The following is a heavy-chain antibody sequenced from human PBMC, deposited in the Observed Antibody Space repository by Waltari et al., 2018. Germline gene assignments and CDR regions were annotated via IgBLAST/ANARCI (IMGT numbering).Heavy chain of an antibody. J-gene: IGHJ3*02. Sequence: QMQLQESGPGLVKPSETLSLTGSVSGGYIGSTSYYWGWVRQAPGKGLEWIGSMSYSGRTYYNPSLKSRVTISEDTSKNQLSLKVSSVTAADTAVYYCARQNSLSNDGFDIWGQGTLVTVSS. CDR2: MSYSGRT. CDR1: GGYIGSTSYY. CDR3: ARQNSLSNDGFDI. V-gene: IGHV4-39*01.